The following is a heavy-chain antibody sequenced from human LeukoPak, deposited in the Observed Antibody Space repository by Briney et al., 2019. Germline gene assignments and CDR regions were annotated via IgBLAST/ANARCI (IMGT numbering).Heavy chain of an antibody. CDR2: INHSGST. Sequence: SETLSLTCAVYGGSFSGYYWSWIRQPPGKGLEWIGEINHSGSTNYNPSLKSRVTISVDTSKNQFSLKLSSVTAADTAVYYCARGPRTMDRGVTGSPQFDYWGQGTLVTVSS. V-gene: IGHV4-34*01. CDR1: GGSFSGYY. CDR3: ARGPRTMDRGVTGSPQFDY. D-gene: IGHD3-10*01. J-gene: IGHJ4*02.